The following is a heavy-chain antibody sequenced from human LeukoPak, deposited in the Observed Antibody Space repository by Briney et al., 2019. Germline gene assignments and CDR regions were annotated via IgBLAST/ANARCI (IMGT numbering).Heavy chain of an antibody. Sequence: GGSLRLSCATSGFTFSNYAMSWVRQVPGKGLEWVSTISGSGGSTYYADPLKGRFSISRDNSKNTLFLQMKSLRAEDTAVYYCAKERGYTSGLGTLDYWGQGTLVTVST. D-gene: IGHD6-19*01. CDR2: ISGSGGST. J-gene: IGHJ4*02. V-gene: IGHV3-23*01. CDR1: GFTFSNYA. CDR3: AKERGYTSGLGTLDY.